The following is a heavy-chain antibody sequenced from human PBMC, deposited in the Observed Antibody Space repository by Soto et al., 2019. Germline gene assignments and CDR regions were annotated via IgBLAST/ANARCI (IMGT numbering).Heavy chain of an antibody. D-gene: IGHD6-19*01. Sequence: PSETLSLTCAVYGGSFSGYYWSWIRQPPGKGLEWIGEINHSGSTNYNPSLKSRVTISVDTSNNHFSLKLSSVTAADTAVYYCARGRVSSGWYRDYWGQGTLVTV. V-gene: IGHV4-34*01. J-gene: IGHJ4*02. CDR1: GGSFSGYY. CDR3: ARGRVSSGWYRDY. CDR2: INHSGST.